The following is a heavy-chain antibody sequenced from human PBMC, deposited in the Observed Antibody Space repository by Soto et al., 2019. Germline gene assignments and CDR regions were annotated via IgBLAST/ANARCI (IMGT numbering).Heavy chain of an antibody. Sequence: QVQLQESGPGLVKPSQTLSLTCTVSGGSISSGDYCWSWIRQPPGKGLEWIGYIYYSGSTYYNPSLKSRVTISVDTSKNQFSLKLSSVTAADTAVYYCARQLIVATIMGSGWFDPWGQGTLVTVSS. CDR1: GGSISSGDYC. CDR2: IYYSGST. V-gene: IGHV4-30-4*01. D-gene: IGHD5-12*01. J-gene: IGHJ5*02. CDR3: ARQLIVATIMGSGWFDP.